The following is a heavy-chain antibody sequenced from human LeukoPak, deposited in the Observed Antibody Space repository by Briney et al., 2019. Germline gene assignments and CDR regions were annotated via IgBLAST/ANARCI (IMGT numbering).Heavy chain of an antibody. CDR3: ASGDYSDYYYYGMDV. Sequence: GASVKVSCKASGYTITGYYMHWVRQAPGQGLEWMGRIIPILGIANYAQKFQGRVTITADKSTSTAYMELSSLRSEDTAVYYCASGDYSDYYYYGMDVWGQGTTVTVSS. J-gene: IGHJ6*02. V-gene: IGHV1-69*02. CDR2: IIPILGIA. CDR1: GYTITGYY. D-gene: IGHD3-16*01.